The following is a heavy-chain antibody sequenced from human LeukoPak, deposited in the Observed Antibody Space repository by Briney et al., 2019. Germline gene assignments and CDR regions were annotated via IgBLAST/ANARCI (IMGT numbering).Heavy chain of an antibody. CDR3: ARLSGSGSYYYYYYMDV. V-gene: IGHV1-2*02. Sequence: GASVKVSCKASGYTFTGYYMHWVRQAPGQGLEWMGWINPNSGGTNYAQKFQGRVTMTRDTSISTAYMELSRLRSEDTAVYYCARLSGSGSYYYYYYMDVWGKGTTVTVSS. CDR1: GYTFTGYY. J-gene: IGHJ6*03. CDR2: INPNSGGT. D-gene: IGHD3-10*01.